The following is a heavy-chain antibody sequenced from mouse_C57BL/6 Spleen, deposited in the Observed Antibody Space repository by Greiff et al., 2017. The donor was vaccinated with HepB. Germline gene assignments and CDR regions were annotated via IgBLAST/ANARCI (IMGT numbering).Heavy chain of an antibody. CDR3: ASYYYGSSSHWFAY. V-gene: IGHV1-55*01. CDR1: GYTFTSYW. J-gene: IGHJ3*01. CDR2: IYPGNGST. Sequence: VKLMESGAELVKPGASVKMSCKASGYTFTSYWITWVKQRPGLGLEWIGDIYPGNGSTNYNEKFKSKATLTVDTSSSTAYMQLSSLTSEDSAVYYCASYYYGSSSHWFAYWGQGTLVTVSA. D-gene: IGHD1-1*01.